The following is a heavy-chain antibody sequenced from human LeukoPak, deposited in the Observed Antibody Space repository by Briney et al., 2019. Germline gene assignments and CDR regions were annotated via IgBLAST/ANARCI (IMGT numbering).Heavy chain of an antibody. CDR2: IGRTSVDK. J-gene: IGHJ4*02. Sequence: GGSLRLSCAGSGFTFNTYTMNWVRQAPGEGLEWISSIGRTSVDKYYAASVRGRFTISRDNSKNSLYVEMSSLRAEDTAVYYCVGGDSRELWGQGTLVTVSS. D-gene: IGHD3-22*01. V-gene: IGHV3-21*01. CDR3: VGGDSREL. CDR1: GFTFNTYT.